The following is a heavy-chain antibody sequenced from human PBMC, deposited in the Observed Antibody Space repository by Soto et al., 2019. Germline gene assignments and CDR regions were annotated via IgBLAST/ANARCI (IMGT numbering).Heavy chain of an antibody. D-gene: IGHD5-18*01. V-gene: IGHV3-23*01. Sequence: GGSLRLSCAASGFTFSGYAMSWVRQAPGKGLEWVSAISGSGGSTYYADSVKGRFTISRDNSKNTLYLQMNSLRAEDTAVYYCAKAWEYVDTAISGHAFDIWGQGTMVTVSS. CDR3: AKAWEYVDTAISGHAFDI. CDR1: GFTFSGYA. J-gene: IGHJ3*02. CDR2: ISGSGGST.